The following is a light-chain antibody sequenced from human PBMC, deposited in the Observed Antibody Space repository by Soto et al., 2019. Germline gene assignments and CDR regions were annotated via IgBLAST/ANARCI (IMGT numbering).Light chain of an antibody. CDR1: QSVSSSN. V-gene: IGKV3-20*01. CDR3: QQYGSSPPIT. Sequence: EIVLTQSPGTLSLSPGERATLSCRASQSVSSSNLAWYQQKPGQGPRLLIYGASSRATGIPDRFSGSGSGTDFTVTISRLEPEDYAVYYCQQYGSSPPITFGQGTRLEMK. J-gene: IGKJ5*01. CDR2: GAS.